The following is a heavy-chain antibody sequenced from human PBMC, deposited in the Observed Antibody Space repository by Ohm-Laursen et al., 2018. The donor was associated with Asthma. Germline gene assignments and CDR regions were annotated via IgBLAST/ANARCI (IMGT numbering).Heavy chain of an antibody. J-gene: IGHJ6*02. V-gene: IGHV4-30-2*01. CDR2: IFHSGNT. CDR1: GGSITRGGYS. CDR3: ASQPRYFYGLDV. Sequence: SDTLSLTCGVSGGSITRGGYSWHWIRQPPGKGLEWIGHIFHSGNTYYNPSLKSRVTISLDRPKNQFSLKLTSVTAADTAVYYCASQPRYFYGLDVWGQGTTVAVSS.